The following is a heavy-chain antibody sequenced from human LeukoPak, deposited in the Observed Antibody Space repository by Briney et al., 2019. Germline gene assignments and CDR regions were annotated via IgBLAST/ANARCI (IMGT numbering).Heavy chain of an antibody. CDR1: GFTFRDYY. V-gene: IGHV3-11*01. CDR3: ARGSDRSGYSFDY. D-gene: IGHD3-22*01. Sequence: PGGSLRLSCAASGFTFRDYYMSCIRQAPGKGLEWVSYISSSGSTIYYADSVKGRFTISRDNAKNSLYLQMNSPKAEDTAVYYCARGSDRSGYSFDYWGQGTLVTVSS. J-gene: IGHJ4*02. CDR2: ISSSGSTI.